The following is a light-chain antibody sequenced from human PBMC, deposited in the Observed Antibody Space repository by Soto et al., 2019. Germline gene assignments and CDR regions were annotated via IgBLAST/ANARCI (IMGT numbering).Light chain of an antibody. CDR3: QQYGRLEWR. Sequence: QSRFTISLYSGERGTRVDRASESVTNYLAWYQQKPGQAPRLLVYDASTRATAIPARFSGSGSGTDFTLTICSLQSDDFARYYCQQYGRLEWRFGQGTKVDIK. V-gene: IGKV3-15*01. CDR1: ESVTNY. CDR2: DAS. J-gene: IGKJ1*01.